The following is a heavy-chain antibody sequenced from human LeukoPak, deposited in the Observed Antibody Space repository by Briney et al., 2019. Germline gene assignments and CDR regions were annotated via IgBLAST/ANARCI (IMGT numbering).Heavy chain of an antibody. Sequence: SETLSLTCAVYGGSFSGYYWSWIRQPPGKGLEWIGEIIHSGSTNYNPSLKSRVTISVDTSKNQFSLKLSSVTAADTAVYYCARGSGSSWYTAWYFDLWGRGTLVTVPS. CDR1: GGSFSGYY. D-gene: IGHD6-13*01. J-gene: IGHJ2*01. CDR2: IIHSGST. V-gene: IGHV4-34*12. CDR3: ARGSGSSWYTAWYFDL.